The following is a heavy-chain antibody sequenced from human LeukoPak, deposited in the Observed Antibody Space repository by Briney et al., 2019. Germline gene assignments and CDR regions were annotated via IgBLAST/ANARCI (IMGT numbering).Heavy chain of an antibody. CDR1: GGSISSYY. CDR3: ARAYYGSGSSYFDY. D-gene: IGHD3-10*01. Sequence: SETLSLTCTVSGGSISSYYWSWIRQPPGKGLEWIGYIYYSGSTNYNPSLKSRVTISVDTSKNQFSLKLSSVTAADTAVYYCARAYYGSGSSYFDYRGQGTLVTVSS. V-gene: IGHV4-59*01. J-gene: IGHJ4*02. CDR2: IYYSGST.